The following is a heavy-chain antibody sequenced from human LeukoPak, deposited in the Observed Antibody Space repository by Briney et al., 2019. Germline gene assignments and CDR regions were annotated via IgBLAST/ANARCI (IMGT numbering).Heavy chain of an antibody. CDR3: ARGGYYGMDV. CDR2: TYYRSTWYN. CDR1: GXSVSSNSSA. Sequence: KASQTLSLTCAISGXSVSSNSSAWNWIRQSPSIGLEWLGRTYYRSTWYNDYAVSVKSRITINPDTSKNQFSLQLNSVTPEDTAVYYCARGGYYGMDVWGQGTTVTVSS. J-gene: IGHJ6*02. V-gene: IGHV6-1*01.